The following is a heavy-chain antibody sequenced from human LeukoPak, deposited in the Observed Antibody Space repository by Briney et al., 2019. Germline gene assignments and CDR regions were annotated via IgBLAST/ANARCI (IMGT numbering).Heavy chain of an antibody. CDR3: ARDRYSDTSRVPFDY. Sequence: NTGGSLRLSCAASGFTFSSYSMNWVRQAPGKGLEWVSSISSSSSYIYYADSVKGRFTISRDNAKNSLYLQMKSLRVDDTAVYYCARDRYSDTSRVPFDYWGQGILVTASS. CDR1: GFTFSSYS. V-gene: IGHV3-21*01. CDR2: ISSSSSYI. D-gene: IGHD3-22*01. J-gene: IGHJ4*02.